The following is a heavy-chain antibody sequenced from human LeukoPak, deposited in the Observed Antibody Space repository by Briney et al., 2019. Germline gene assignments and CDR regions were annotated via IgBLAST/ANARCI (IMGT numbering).Heavy chain of an antibody. J-gene: IGHJ4*02. CDR3: ARVRGSASMPDY. D-gene: IGHD3-10*01. CDR1: GFTFSSYA. CDR2: VSYDGSNK. V-gene: IGHV3-30-3*01. Sequence: GGSQRLSCAASGFTFSSYAMHWVRQAPGKGLEWVAVVSYDGSNKYYADSVKGRFTISRDNSKNTLYLQMNSLRAEDTAVYYCARVRGSASMPDYWGQGTLVTVSS.